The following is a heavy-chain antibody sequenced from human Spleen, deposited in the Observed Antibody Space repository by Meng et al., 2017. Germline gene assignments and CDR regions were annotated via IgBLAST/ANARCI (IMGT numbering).Heavy chain of an antibody. CDR3: SGHVDY. Sequence: GGSLRLSCVASGFIFNTYAMHWVRQAPGKGLEWVAVVSYDGTKKDYPDSVKGRFTFCRDNSENTLYLQMISLRAEDTAVYYCSGHVDYWGHGTLVTVSS. CDR2: VSYDGTKK. J-gene: IGHJ4*01. CDR1: GFIFNTYA. V-gene: IGHV3-30*01.